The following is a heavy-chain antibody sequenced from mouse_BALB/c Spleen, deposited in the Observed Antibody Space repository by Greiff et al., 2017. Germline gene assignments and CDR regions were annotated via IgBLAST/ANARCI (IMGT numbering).Heavy chain of an antibody. CDR1: GFTFSSYG. CDR2: ISSGGSYT. V-gene: IGHV5-6*01. CDR3: ARLYYGSSRYAMDY. D-gene: IGHD1-1*01. Sequence: EVKLMESGGDLVKPGGSLKLSCAASGFTFSSYGMSWVRQTPDKRLEWVATISSGGSYTYYPDSVQGRFTISSDNAKNTLYLQMSSLKSEDTAMYYCARLYYGSSRYAMDYWGQGTSVTVSS. J-gene: IGHJ4*01.